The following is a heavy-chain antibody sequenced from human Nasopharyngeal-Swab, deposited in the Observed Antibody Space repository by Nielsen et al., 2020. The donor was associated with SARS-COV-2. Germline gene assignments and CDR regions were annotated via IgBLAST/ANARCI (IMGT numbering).Heavy chain of an antibody. V-gene: IGHV3-21*01. CDR1: GFTFSSYS. Sequence: GESLKISCAASGFTFSSYSMNWVRQAPGKGLEWVSSISSSSSSYIYYADSVKGRFTISRDNAKTSLYLQMNSLRAEDTAVYYCARGWSSSWYRVYYFDYWGQGTLVTVSS. CDR3: ARGWSSSWYRVYYFDY. D-gene: IGHD6-13*01. CDR2: ISSSSSSYI. J-gene: IGHJ4*02.